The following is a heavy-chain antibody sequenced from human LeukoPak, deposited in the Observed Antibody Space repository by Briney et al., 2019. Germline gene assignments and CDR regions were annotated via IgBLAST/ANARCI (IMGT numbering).Heavy chain of an antibody. CDR2: ISYDGSNK. V-gene: IGHV3-30-3*01. CDR3: AMGYGSYKFDY. J-gene: IGHJ4*02. Sequence: PGGSLRLSCAASGFTFSSYAMHWVRQAPGKGLEWVAVISYDGSNKYYADSVKGRFTISRDNSKNTLYLQMDSLRAEDTAVYYCAMGYGSYKFDYWGQGTLVTVSS. CDR1: GFTFSSYA. D-gene: IGHD3-10*01.